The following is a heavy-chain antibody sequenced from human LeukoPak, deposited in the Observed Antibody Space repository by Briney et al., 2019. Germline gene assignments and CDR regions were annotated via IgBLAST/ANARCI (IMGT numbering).Heavy chain of an antibody. CDR2: MNPNSGNT. J-gene: IGHJ6*03. CDR3: ARVGEQLVLSYYYYYYMDV. V-gene: IGHV1-8*01. CDR1: GYTFTSYD. D-gene: IGHD6-6*01. Sequence: ASVKVSCKASGYTFTSYDINWVRQATGQGLEGMGWMNPNSGNTGYAQKFQGRVTMTRNTSISTAYMELRSLRSDDTAVYYCARVGEQLVLSYYYYYYMDVWGKGTTVTVSS.